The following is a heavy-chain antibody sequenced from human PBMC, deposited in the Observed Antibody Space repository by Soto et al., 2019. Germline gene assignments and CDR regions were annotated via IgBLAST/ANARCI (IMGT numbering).Heavy chain of an antibody. V-gene: IGHV4-59*01. CDR1: GGSISSYY. CDR2: IYYSGST. J-gene: IGHJ3*02. Sequence: SETLSLTCTVSGGSISSYYWSWIRQPPGKGLEWIGYIYYSGSTNYNPSLKSRVTISVDTSKNQFSLKLSSVTAADTAVYYCARGGPWGRYAFDIWGQGTMVTVSS. D-gene: IGHD3-16*01. CDR3: ARGGPWGRYAFDI.